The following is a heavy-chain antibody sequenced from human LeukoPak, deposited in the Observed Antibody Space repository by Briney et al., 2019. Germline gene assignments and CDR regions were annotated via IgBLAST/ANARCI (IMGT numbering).Heavy chain of an antibody. CDR2: IIPIFGTA. CDR3: ARGTYYDFYRTDY. D-gene: IGHD3-3*01. J-gene: IGHJ4*02. CDR1: GGTFSSYA. V-gene: IGHV1-69*13. Sequence: SVKVSCKASGGTFSSYAISWVRQAPGQGLEWMGGIIPIFGTANYAQKFQGRVTITADESTGTAYMELSSLRSEDTAVYYCARGTYYDFYRTDYWGQGTLVTVSS.